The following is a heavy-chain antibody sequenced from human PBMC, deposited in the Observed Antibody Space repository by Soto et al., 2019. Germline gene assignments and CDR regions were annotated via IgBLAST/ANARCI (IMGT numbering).Heavy chain of an antibody. J-gene: IGHJ5*02. CDR2: IIPIFGTA. V-gene: IGHV1-69*01. D-gene: IGHD4-17*01. CDR1: GGTFSSYA. CDR3: ARSRDDYGDPPGWFDP. Sequence: QVQLVQSGAEVKKPGSSVKVSCKASGGTFSSYAISWVRQAPGQGLEWMGGIIPIFGTANYAQKFQGRVTITADEPTSTAYMELSSLRSEDTAVYYCARSRDDYGDPPGWFDPWGQGTLVTVSS.